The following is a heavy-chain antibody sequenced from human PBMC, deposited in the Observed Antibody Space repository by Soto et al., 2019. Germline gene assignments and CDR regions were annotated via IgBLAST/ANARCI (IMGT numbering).Heavy chain of an antibody. CDR3: AREANPRWYGDPYYFDY. Sequence: SETLSLTCTVSGGSISSYYWSWIRQPPGKGLEWIGYIYYSGSTNYNPSLKSRVTISVDTSKNQFSLKLSSVTAADTAVYYCAREANPRWYGDPYYFDYWGQGTLVPVSS. CDR2: IYYSGST. J-gene: IGHJ4*02. D-gene: IGHD4-17*01. CDR1: GGSISSYY. V-gene: IGHV4-59*01.